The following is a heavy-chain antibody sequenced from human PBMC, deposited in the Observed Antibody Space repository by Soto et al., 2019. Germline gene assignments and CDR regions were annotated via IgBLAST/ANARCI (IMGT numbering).Heavy chain of an antibody. D-gene: IGHD1-26*01. Sequence: ASVKVSCKASGYTFTSYGISWVRQAPGQGLEWMGWISVYNGDTNYAQNLQGRVTLTTDTSTSTAYMELRSLRSDDTAVYYCAIVGDTTTSFVDYWGQGTLVTVSS. V-gene: IGHV1-18*04. CDR3: AIVGDTTTSFVDY. CDR2: ISVYNGDT. CDR1: GYTFTSYG. J-gene: IGHJ4*02.